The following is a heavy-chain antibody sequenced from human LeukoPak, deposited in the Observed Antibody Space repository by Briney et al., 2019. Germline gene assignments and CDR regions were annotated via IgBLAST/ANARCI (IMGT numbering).Heavy chain of an antibody. J-gene: IGHJ4*02. CDR3: ARHASSSGRYDGGPNTPFDY. CDR1: GGSISSSSYY. CDR2: IYYSGST. D-gene: IGHD6-19*01. V-gene: IGHV4-39*01. Sequence: SETLSLTCTVSGGSISSSSYYWGWIRQPPGKGLEWIGSIYYSGSTYYNPSLKSRVTISVDTSKNQFSLKLSSVTAADTAVYYCARHASSSGRYDGGPNTPFDYWGQGTLVTVSS.